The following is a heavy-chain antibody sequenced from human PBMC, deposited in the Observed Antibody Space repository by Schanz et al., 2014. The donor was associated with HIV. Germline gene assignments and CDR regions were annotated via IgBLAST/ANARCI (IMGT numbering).Heavy chain of an antibody. D-gene: IGHD2-8*02. CDR1: GDSFTNYV. Sequence: QVQLVQSGAEVKKPGSSVKVSCKASGDSFTNYVISWVRQAPGQGLEWLGGIVPISGSANYPQKFQGRVTLTRDTTATTVYMELSSLKSEDTAVYYCARTHYSVVSSRAMDVWGQGTTVTVSS. CDR3: ARTHYSVVSSRAMDV. V-gene: IGHV1-69*06. CDR2: IVPISGSA. J-gene: IGHJ6*02.